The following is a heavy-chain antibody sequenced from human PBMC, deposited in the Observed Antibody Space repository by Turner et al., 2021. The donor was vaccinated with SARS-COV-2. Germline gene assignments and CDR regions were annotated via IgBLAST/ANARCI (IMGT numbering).Heavy chain of an antibody. CDR3: ARDRVQLGPVGMDV. CDR1: GGSLSSYY. Sequence: QVQLQESGPGLVKPSETLSLTCTVSGGSLSSYYWGWIRQPAGKGLEWIGRIYTSGSTNYNPSLKSRVTMSVETSKNQFSRKLSSVTAADTAVYYCARDRVQLGPVGMDVWGQGTTVTVSS. J-gene: IGHJ6*02. D-gene: IGHD6-6*01. V-gene: IGHV4-4*07. CDR2: IYTSGST.